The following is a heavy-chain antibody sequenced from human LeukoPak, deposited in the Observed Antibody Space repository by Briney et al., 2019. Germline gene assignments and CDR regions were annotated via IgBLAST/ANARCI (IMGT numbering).Heavy chain of an antibody. V-gene: IGHV4-39*07. CDR2: IYYSGST. CDR3: ARTSYGGSGRYFYYYMDV. Sequence: SETLSLTCTVSGGSFSRSPYYWGWIRQPPGKGLEWIVNIYYSGSTYYNPSLKSRVTISVDTSKNQFSLKVTSVTAADTAVYYCARTSYGGSGRYFYYYMDVWGKGTTVTVSS. J-gene: IGHJ6*03. CDR1: GGSFSRSPYY. D-gene: IGHD4-23*01.